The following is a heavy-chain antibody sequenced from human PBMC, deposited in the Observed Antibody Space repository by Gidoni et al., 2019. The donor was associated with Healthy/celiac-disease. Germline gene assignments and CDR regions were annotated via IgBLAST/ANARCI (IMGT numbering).Heavy chain of an antibody. CDR2: INPNSGGT. J-gene: IGHJ6*02. CDR1: GYTFTGYY. CDR3: ARVFSAGGYNYGYYYYYGMDV. D-gene: IGHD5-12*01. V-gene: IGHV1-2*02. Sequence: QVQLVQSGAEVTKPGASVKVSCKASGYTFTGYYMHWVRQAPGQGLEWMGWINPNSGGTNYEQKFQGRVTMTRDTSISTAYMELSSLRSDDTAVYYCARVFSAGGYNYGYYYYYGMDVWGQGTTVTVSS.